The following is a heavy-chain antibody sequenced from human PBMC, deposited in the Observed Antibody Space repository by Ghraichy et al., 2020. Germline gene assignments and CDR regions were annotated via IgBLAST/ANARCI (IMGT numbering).Heavy chain of an antibody. Sequence: GGSLRLSCAASGFTFSSYWMSWVRQAPGKGLEWVANIKQDGSEKYYVDSVKGRFTISRDNAKNSLYLQMNSLRAEDTAVYYCAREGGDIVVVPAAARSTYYYYGMDVWGQGTTVTVSS. J-gene: IGHJ6*02. CDR1: GFTFSSYW. D-gene: IGHD2-2*01. CDR3: AREGGDIVVVPAAARSTYYYYGMDV. V-gene: IGHV3-7*03. CDR2: IKQDGSEK.